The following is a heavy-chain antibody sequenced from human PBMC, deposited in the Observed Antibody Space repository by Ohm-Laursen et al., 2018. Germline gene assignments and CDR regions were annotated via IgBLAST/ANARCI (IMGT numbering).Heavy chain of an antibody. CDR1: GFTFSIYG. V-gene: IGHV3-33*01. CDR3: ARDSSQHLYYNYGMDV. J-gene: IGHJ6*02. D-gene: IGHD2-2*01. CDR2: MWANGRDK. Sequence: SLRLSCAASGFTFSIYGIHWVRQAPGKGLEWVAVMWANGRDKYYADSVKGRFTVSRDNSRNTVTLQMDNLRVGDTGIYFCARDSSQHLYYNYGMDVWGQGTTVTVSS.